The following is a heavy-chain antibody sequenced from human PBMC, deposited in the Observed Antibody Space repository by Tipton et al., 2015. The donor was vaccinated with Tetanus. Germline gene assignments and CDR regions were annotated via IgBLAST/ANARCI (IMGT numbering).Heavy chain of an antibody. CDR3: ARVFVGVYAFDI. CDR1: GGSISSSNW. V-gene: IGHV4-4*02. CDR2: IYHSGSI. Sequence: TLSLTCAVSGGSISSSNWRSWVRQPPGKGLEWIGEIYHSGSINYNPSLKSRVTISVDKSKNQFSLKLSSVTDADTAVYYCARVFVGVYAFDIWGQGTMVTVSS. D-gene: IGHD1-26*01. J-gene: IGHJ3*02.